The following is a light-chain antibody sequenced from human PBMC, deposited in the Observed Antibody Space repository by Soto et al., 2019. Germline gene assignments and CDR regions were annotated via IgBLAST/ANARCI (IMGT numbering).Light chain of an antibody. CDR1: QSVSSW. CDR3: QQLNSYPIT. V-gene: IGKV1-5*03. CDR2: EAS. J-gene: IGKJ5*01. Sequence: DIQMTQSPSTLSASVGDRVTITCRASQSVSSWLAWYQQKPGKAPKLLIYEASTLQGGVPSRFSGSGSGTDFTLTISSLQPEDFATYYCQQLNSYPITFGQGTRLEIK.